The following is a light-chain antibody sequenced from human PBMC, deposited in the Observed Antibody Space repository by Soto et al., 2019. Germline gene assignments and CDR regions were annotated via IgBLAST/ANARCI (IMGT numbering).Light chain of an antibody. J-gene: IGLJ3*02. Sequence: VLTQSPSASASLGASVKLTCTLSSGHSSYAIAWHQQQPEKGPRYLMKLNSDGSHSKGDGIPDRFSGSSSGAERYLTISSLQSEDEADYYLQTWGTGPWVFGGGTKLTVL. CDR2: LNSDGSH. V-gene: IGLV4-69*01. CDR1: SGHSSYA. CDR3: QTWGTGPWV.